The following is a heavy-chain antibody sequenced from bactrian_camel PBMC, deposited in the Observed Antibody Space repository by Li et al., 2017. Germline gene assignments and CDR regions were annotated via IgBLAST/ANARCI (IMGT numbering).Heavy chain of an antibody. CDR2: IAYGNVEM. Sequence: QVQLVESGGGLVQPGGSLTLSCSGSGYAFASYCMGWFRQAPGKEREGIAYIAYGNVEMYADSMKGRFTISRDNAKNTVYLQMNSLKSEDTALYFCATGEGFDCSGAYCSLHYWGQGTQVTVS. V-gene: IGHV3S61*01. CDR3: ATGEGFDCSGAYCSLHY. D-gene: IGHD3*01. CDR1: GYAFASYC. J-gene: IGHJ4*01.